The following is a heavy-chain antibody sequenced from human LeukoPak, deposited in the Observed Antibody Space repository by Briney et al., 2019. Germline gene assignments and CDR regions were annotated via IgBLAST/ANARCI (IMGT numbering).Heavy chain of an antibody. V-gene: IGHV4-39*01. CDR1: GDSISSSDYY. J-gene: IGHJ4*02. D-gene: IGHD1-26*01. CDR3: VRGSRRLADFHY. Sequence: SETLSLTCTVSGDSISSSDYYWGWIRQPPGKGLGWIGTISYSGSTYYNPSLQSRVTISVDTSKNQFSLKLSSVTATDTAVYYCVRGSRRLADFHYWGQGTLVTVSS. CDR2: ISYSGST.